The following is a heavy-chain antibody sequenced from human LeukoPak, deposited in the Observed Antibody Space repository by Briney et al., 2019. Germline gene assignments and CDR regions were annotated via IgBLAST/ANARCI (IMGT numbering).Heavy chain of an antibody. V-gene: IGHV1-69*01. D-gene: IGHD3-3*01. CDR1: GGTFSSYA. J-gene: IGHJ3*02. Sequence: SVKVSCKASGGTFSSYAISWVRQAPGQGLEWMGGIIPIFGTANYAQRFQGRVTITADESTSTAYMELSSLRSEDTAVYYCARARTDLESGDLSYAFEIWGQGTMITVSS. CDR2: IIPIFGTA. CDR3: ARARTDLESGDLSYAFEI.